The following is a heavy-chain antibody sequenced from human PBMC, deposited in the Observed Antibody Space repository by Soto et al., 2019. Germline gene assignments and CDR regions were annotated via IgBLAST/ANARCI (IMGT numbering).Heavy chain of an antibody. D-gene: IGHD3-3*01. Sequence: SETLSLTCTVSGGSISSGDYYWSWIRQPPGKGLEWIGYIYYSGSTYYNPSLKSRVTISVDTSKNQFSLKLSSVTAADTAVYYCSYYDFWSGYINWGQGTLVTVSS. CDR1: GGSISSGDYY. CDR3: SYYDFWSGYIN. J-gene: IGHJ4*02. CDR2: IYYSGST. V-gene: IGHV4-30-4*01.